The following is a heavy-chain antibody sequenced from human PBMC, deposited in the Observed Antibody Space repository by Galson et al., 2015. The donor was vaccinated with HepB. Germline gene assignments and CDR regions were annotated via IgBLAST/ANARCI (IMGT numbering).Heavy chain of an antibody. Sequence: SLRLSCAASGFTFGDYAMSWVRQAPGKGLEWVSVIYSGGSTYYADSVKGRFTISRDNSKNTLYLQMNSLRAEDTAVYYCARVLVTMIVVALDYWGQGTLVTVSS. CDR3: ARVLVTMIVVALDY. CDR2: IYSGGST. CDR1: GFTFGDYA. V-gene: IGHV3-53*01. J-gene: IGHJ4*02. D-gene: IGHD3-22*01.